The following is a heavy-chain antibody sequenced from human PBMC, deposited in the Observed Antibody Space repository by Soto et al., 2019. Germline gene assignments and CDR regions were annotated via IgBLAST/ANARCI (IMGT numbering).Heavy chain of an antibody. D-gene: IGHD4-17*01. CDR2: IYYSGST. J-gene: IGHJ3*02. V-gene: IGHV4-39*01. CDR1: GGSISSSSYY. CDR3: ARRAYADDAFDI. Sequence: QLQLQESGPGLVKPSETLSLTCTVSGGSISSSSYYWGWIRQPPGKGLEWIGSIYYSGSTYYNPSLKSRVTISVDTSKNQFSLKLSSVTAADTAVYYCARRAYADDAFDIWGQGTMVTVSS.